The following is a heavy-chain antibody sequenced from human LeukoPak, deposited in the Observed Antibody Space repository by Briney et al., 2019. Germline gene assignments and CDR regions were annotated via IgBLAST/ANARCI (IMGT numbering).Heavy chain of an antibody. J-gene: IGHJ4*02. CDR3: ASSSIYSGSYYLDY. Sequence: PSETLSLTCTVSGGSISSSSYYWGWIRQPPGKGLEWIGSIYHSESTYYNPSLKSRVTISVDTSKNQFSLRLNSVTAADTAMYYCASSSIYSGSYYLDYWGQGSLVTVSS. CDR2: IYHSEST. D-gene: IGHD1-26*01. V-gene: IGHV4-39*01. CDR1: GGSISSSSYY.